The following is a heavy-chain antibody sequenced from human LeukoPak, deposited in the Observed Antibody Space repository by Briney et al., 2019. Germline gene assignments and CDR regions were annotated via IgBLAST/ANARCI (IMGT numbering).Heavy chain of an antibody. D-gene: IGHD6-19*01. CDR3: ARDRTGQWLVPG. CDR1: GFTFSSYG. V-gene: IGHV3-23*01. Sequence: GGSLRLSCAASGFTFSSYGMSWVRQAPGKGLEWVSAISGSGGSTYYADSVKGRFTISRDNSKNTLYLQMNSLRAEDTAVYYCARDRTGQWLVPGWGQGTLVTVSS. J-gene: IGHJ4*02. CDR2: ISGSGGST.